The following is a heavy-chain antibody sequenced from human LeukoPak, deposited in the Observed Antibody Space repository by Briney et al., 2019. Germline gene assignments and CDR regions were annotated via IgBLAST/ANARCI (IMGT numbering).Heavy chain of an antibody. D-gene: IGHD1-26*01. V-gene: IGHV4-39*07. CDR1: GASISSSNYY. J-gene: IGHJ1*01. CDR3: ARSYSGSFLY. CDR2: IYSSGNT. Sequence: SETLSLTCAVSGASISSSNYYWGWVRQSPGKGLEWIGNIYSSGNTYYNASLKSRVTISLDTSKNQVSLRLSAVTAADTAVYYCARSYSGSFLYWGQGSPVTVSS.